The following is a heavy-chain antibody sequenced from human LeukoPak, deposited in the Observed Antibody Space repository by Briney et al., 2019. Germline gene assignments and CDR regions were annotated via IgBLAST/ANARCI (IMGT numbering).Heavy chain of an antibody. CDR2: ISSSSSTI. D-gene: IGHD3-10*01. CDR3: AREGVSRSSGSGGSFDY. J-gene: IGHJ4*02. Sequence: GGSLRLSCAASGFTFSSYSMNWVRQAPGKGLEWVSYISSSSSTIYYADSVKGRFTISRDNAKNSLYQQMNSLRAEDTAVYYCAREGVSRSSGSGGSFDYWGQGTLVTVSS. V-gene: IGHV3-48*01. CDR1: GFTFSSYS.